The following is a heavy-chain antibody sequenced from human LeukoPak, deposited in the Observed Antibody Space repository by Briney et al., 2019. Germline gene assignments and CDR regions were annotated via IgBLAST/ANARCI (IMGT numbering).Heavy chain of an antibody. CDR1: GYIFTKYW. CDR2: IYPGDSDT. V-gene: IGHV5-51*01. J-gene: IGHJ4*02. Sequence: GESLKISCKGSGYIFTKYWIGWVRQMPGKGLEWMGIIYPGDSDTRYSPSFQGQVTISADKSISTAYLQWSSLKASDTAMYYCARPRVVDIEMATVSHFDYWGQGTLVTVSS. D-gene: IGHD5-24*01. CDR3: ARPRVVDIEMATVSHFDY.